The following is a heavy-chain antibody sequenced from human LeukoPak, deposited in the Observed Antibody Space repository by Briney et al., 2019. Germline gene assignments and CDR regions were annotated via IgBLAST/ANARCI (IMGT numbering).Heavy chain of an antibody. D-gene: IGHD5-24*01. CDR3: ARDRRDGYNLYYFDL. J-gene: IGHJ4*02. V-gene: IGHV4-61*02. Sequence: TLSLTCTVSGGSIYSGSYYWSWIRQPAGKGLEWIGCIYTSGSTNYNPSLKSRVTISVDTSKNQFSLKLSSVTAADTAVYYCARDRRDGYNLYYFDLWGQGTLVTVSS. CDR1: GGSIYSGSYY. CDR2: IYTSGST.